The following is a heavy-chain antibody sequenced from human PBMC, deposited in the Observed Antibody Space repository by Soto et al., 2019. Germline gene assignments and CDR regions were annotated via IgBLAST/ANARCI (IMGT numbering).Heavy chain of an antibody. CDR3: ERLGVVTPGDGDY. CDR2: IYYSGST. CDR1: GGSISSYY. J-gene: IGHJ4*02. D-gene: IGHD2-21*02. Sequence: SETLSLTCTVSGGSISSYYGSWIRQPPGKGLEWIGYIYYSGSTNYNPSLKSRVTISVDTSKNQFPLKLSSVTAADTAVYYCERLGVVTPGDGDYWGQGTLVTVSS. V-gene: IGHV4-59*01.